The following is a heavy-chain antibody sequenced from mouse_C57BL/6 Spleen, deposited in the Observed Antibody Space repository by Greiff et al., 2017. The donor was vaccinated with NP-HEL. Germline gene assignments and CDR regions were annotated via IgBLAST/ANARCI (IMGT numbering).Heavy chain of an antibody. CDR3: ARFGGYDYDDY. CDR1: GYTFTSYW. J-gene: IGHJ2*01. D-gene: IGHD2-4*01. V-gene: IGHV1-50*01. CDR2: IDPSDSYT. Sequence: QVQLKQPGAELVKPGASVKLSCKASGYTFTSYWMQWVKQRPGQGLEWIGEIDPSDSYTNYNQKFKGKATLTVDTSSSTAYMQLSSLTSEDSAVYYSARFGGYDYDDYWGQGTTLTVSS.